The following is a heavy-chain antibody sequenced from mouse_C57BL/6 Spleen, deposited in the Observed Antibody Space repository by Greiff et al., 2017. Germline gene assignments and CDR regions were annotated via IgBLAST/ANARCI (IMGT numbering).Heavy chain of an antibody. CDR1: GYSFTGYF. CDR3: ARGATGSAMDY. V-gene: IGHV1-20*01. J-gene: IGHJ4*01. CDR2: INPYNGDT. Sequence: VQLQQSGPELVKPGDSVKISCKASGYSFTGYFMNWVMQSHGKSLEWIGRINPYNGDTFYNQKFKGKATLTVDKSSSTAHMELRSLTSEDAEVYYCARGATGSAMDYWGQGTSVTVSS.